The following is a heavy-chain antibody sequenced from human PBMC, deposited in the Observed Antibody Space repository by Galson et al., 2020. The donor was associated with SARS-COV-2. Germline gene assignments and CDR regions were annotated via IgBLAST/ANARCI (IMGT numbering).Heavy chain of an antibody. CDR1: GGSISSYY. CDR3: ARQIFYYDSSGYYSHFDY. V-gene: IGHV4-59*08. Sequence: ETSETLSLTCTVSGGSISSYYWSWIRQPPGKGLEWIGYIYYSGSTNYNPSLKSRVTISVDTSKNQFSLKLSSVTAADTAVYYCARQIFYYDSSGYYSHFDYWGQGTLVTVSS. J-gene: IGHJ4*02. CDR2: IYYSGST. D-gene: IGHD3-22*01.